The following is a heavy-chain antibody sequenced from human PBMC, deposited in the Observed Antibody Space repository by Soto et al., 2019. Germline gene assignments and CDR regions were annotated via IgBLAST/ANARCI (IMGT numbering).Heavy chain of an antibody. V-gene: IGHV1-3*01. D-gene: IGHD6-13*01. CDR1: GYTFTSYA. Sequence: QVQLVQSGAEVKKPGASVKVSCKASGYTFTSYAMHWVRQAPGQRLEWMGWINAGNGNTKYSQKFQGRVTITRDTSASTAYMELSRLRSEDTAVYYCARDDRAAGLPYYGMDVCGQGTTVTVSS. CDR3: ARDDRAAGLPYYGMDV. J-gene: IGHJ6*02. CDR2: INAGNGNT.